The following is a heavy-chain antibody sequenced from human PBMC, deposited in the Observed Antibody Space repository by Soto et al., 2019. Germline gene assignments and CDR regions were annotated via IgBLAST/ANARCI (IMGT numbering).Heavy chain of an antibody. CDR1: GFTFSSYG. CDR3: ARDLKMATTGCWFDP. Sequence: GGSLRLSCAASGFTFSSYGMHWVRQAPGKGLEWVAVIWYDGSNKYYADSVKGRFTISRDNSKNTLYLQMNSLRAEDTAVYYCARDLKMATTGCWFDPRGQGTLVTLSS. CDR2: IWYDGSNK. J-gene: IGHJ5*02. D-gene: IGHD5-12*01. V-gene: IGHV3-33*01.